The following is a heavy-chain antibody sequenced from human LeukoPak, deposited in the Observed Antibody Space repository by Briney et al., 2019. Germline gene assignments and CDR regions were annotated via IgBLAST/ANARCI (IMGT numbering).Heavy chain of an antibody. CDR1: GFTFSSYE. CDR3: ARGPSSPLTN. J-gene: IGHJ1*01. Sequence: GGSLRLSCAASGFTFSSYEMNWVRQAPGKGLEWVSYISSGGSSIYYADSVKGRFTISRDNAKNSLYLQMNSLRAEDTAIYYCARGPSSPLTNWGQGTLVTVSS. V-gene: IGHV3-48*03. CDR2: ISSGGSSI. D-gene: IGHD6-6*01.